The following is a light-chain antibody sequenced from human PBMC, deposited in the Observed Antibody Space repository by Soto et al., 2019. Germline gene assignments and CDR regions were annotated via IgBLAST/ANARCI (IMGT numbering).Light chain of an antibody. Sequence: DIQMTQSPSTLSASVGDRVTITCRASQSISSWLAWYQQKPGKAPKLLIYKASNFESGVPSRFSGSGSGTEFTLTISSLQPDDFATYYCQQYNSYWTFGQGTKVEIK. J-gene: IGKJ1*01. CDR2: KAS. V-gene: IGKV1-5*03. CDR3: QQYNSYWT. CDR1: QSISSW.